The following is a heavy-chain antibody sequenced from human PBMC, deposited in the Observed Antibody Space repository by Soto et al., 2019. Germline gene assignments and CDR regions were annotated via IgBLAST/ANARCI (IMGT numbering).Heavy chain of an antibody. CDR1: GYTLTELS. CDR2: FDPEDGET. J-gene: IGHJ4*02. D-gene: IGHD5-18*01. V-gene: IGHV1-24*01. CDR3: ATGVRYGYGFHY. Sequence: ASVKVSCKVSGYTLTELSMHWVRQAPGKGLEWMGGFDPEDGETIYAQKFQGRVTMTEDTSTDTAYMELSSLRSEDTAVYYCATGVRYGYGFHYWGQGTLVTVSS.